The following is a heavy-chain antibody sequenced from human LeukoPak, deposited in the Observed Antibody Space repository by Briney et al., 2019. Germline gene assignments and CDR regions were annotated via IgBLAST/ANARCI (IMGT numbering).Heavy chain of an antibody. CDR2: MNPNSGNT. CDR1: GGTFSSYA. D-gene: IGHD3-9*01. CDR3: ARAGYDILTGYRSLWD. Sequence: ASVKVSCKASGGTFSSYAINWVRQATGQGLEWMGWMNPNSGNTGYAQKFQGRVTMTRNTSISTAYMELSSLRSEDTAVYYCARAGYDILTGYRSLWDWGQGTLVTVSS. J-gene: IGHJ4*02. V-gene: IGHV1-8*02.